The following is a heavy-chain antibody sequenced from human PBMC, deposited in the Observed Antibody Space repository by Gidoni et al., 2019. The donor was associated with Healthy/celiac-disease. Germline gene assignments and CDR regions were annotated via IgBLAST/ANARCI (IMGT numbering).Heavy chain of an antibody. V-gene: IGHV4-31*03. CDR2: IYYSGST. Sequence: QVQLQESGPGLVKPSQTLSLNCTVSGGSISSGGYYWSWIRQHPGKGLEWIGYIYYSGSTYYNPSLKSRVTISVDTSKTQFSLKLSSVTAAYTAVYYCARGPEGDAFDIWGQGTMVTVSS. J-gene: IGHJ3*02. CDR3: ARGPEGDAFDI. CDR1: GGSISSGGYY.